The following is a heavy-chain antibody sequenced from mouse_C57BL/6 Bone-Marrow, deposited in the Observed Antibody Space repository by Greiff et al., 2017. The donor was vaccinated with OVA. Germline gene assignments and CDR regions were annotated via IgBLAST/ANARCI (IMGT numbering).Heavy chain of an antibody. CDR3: TSSANWDPYAMDY. J-gene: IGHJ4*01. D-gene: IGHD4-1*01. CDR1: GYTFTSYW. Sequence: VQLKQSGTVLARPGASVKMSCKTSGYTFTSYWMHWVKQRPGQGLEWIGAIYPGNSDTSYNQKFKGKAKLTAVTSASTAYMELSSLTNEDSAVYYCTSSANWDPYAMDYWGQGTSVTVSS. V-gene: IGHV1-5*01. CDR2: IYPGNSDT.